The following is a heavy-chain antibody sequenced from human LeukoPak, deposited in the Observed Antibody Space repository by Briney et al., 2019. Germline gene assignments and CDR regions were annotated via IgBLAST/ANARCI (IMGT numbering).Heavy chain of an antibody. J-gene: IGHJ4*02. Sequence: ASVKVSCKASGYTFTGYYMHWVRQAPGQGLEWMGWINPNSGGTNYAQKFQGRVTMTRDTSISTAYMELSSLRSEDTAVYYCARELDGGFFDHWGQGTLVTVSS. V-gene: IGHV1-2*02. CDR1: GYTFTGYY. CDR2: INPNSGGT. D-gene: IGHD2-15*01. CDR3: ARELDGGFFDH.